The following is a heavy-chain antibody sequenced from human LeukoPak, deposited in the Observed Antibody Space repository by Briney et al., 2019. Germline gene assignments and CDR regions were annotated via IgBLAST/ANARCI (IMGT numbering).Heavy chain of an antibody. CDR2: ISAYNGNT. D-gene: IGHD6-19*01. CDR1: GYTFTSYG. V-gene: IGHV1-18*01. CDR3: ARDRFQTVAGDFDY. J-gene: IGHJ4*02. Sequence: GASVKVSCKASGYTFTSYGISWVRQAPGQGLEWMGWISAYNGNTNYAQKLQGRVTMTTDTSTSTAYMELRSLRSDDTAVYYCARDRFQTVAGDFDYWGQGTLVTVSS.